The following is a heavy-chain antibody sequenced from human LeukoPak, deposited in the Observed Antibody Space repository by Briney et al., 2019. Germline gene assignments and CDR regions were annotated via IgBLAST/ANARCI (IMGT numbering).Heavy chain of an antibody. CDR3: ARDHVAQLGLDY. J-gene: IGHJ4*02. CDR1: GFTFSSYA. V-gene: IGHV3-30*01. CDR2: ISYDGSNK. Sequence: GRSLRLSCAASGFTFSSYAMHWVRRAPGKGLEGVAVISYDGSNKYYADSVKGRFTISRDNSKNTLYLQMNSLRAEDTAVYYCARDHVAQLGLDYWGQGTLVTVSS. D-gene: IGHD6-6*01.